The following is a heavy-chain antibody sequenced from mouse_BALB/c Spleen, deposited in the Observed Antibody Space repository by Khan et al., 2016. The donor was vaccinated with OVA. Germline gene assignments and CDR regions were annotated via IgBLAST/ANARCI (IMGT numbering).Heavy chain of an antibody. CDR3: ARGYDFVAY. Sequence: EVELVESGPDLVKPGASVKISCKASGYSFTGYYMNWVKQSHGKSLECIGRVNPNTGNTNYNQKFKGKAILTVDTSSSTAYMELRSLTSEDSAVYDCARGYDFVAYGGQGTLVTVSA. D-gene: IGHD2-14*01. CDR2: VNPNTGNT. V-gene: IGHV1-26*01. CDR1: GYSFTGYY. J-gene: IGHJ3*01.